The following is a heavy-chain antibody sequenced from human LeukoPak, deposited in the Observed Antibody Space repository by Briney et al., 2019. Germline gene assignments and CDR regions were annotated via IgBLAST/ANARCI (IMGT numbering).Heavy chain of an antibody. D-gene: IGHD3-10*01. CDR2: ISYDGSNK. J-gene: IGHJ5*02. CDR1: GFTFSSYA. Sequence: GGSLRLSCAASGFTFSSYAMHWVRQAPGKGLEWVAVISYDGSNKYYADSVKGRFTISRDNSKNTLYLQMNSLRAEDTAVYYCARDISSVFAMVRGVPNWFDPWGQGTLVTVSS. V-gene: IGHV3-30-3*01. CDR3: ARDISSVFAMVRGVPNWFDP.